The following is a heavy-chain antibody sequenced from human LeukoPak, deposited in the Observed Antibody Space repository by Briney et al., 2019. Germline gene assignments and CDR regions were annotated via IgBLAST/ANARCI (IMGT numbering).Heavy chain of an antibody. CDR2: IYYSGST. Sequence: PSETLSLTCTVSGGSISRNYWNWIRQPPGKGLEWIGYIYYSGSTNYNPSLKSRVTISVDTSKNQFSLKLSSVTAADTAVYYCAREGVAATGYYYGMDVWGQGTTVTVSS. V-gene: IGHV4-59*01. D-gene: IGHD2-15*01. CDR1: GGSISRNY. CDR3: AREGVAATGYYYGMDV. J-gene: IGHJ6*02.